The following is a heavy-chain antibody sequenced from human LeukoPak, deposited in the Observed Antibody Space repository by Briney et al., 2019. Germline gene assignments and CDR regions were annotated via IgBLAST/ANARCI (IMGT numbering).Heavy chain of an antibody. Sequence: SETLSLTCAVYGGSFSGYYWSWIRQPPGKGLEWIGEINHSGSTNYNLSLKSRVTISVDTSKNQFSLKLSSVTAADTAVYYCARGRRAAAGPNDYWGQGTLVTVSS. CDR3: ARGRRAAAGPNDY. CDR1: GGSFSGYY. J-gene: IGHJ4*02. V-gene: IGHV4-34*01. D-gene: IGHD6-13*01. CDR2: INHSGST.